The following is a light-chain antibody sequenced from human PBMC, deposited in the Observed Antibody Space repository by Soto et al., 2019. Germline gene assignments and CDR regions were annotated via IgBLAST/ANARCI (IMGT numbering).Light chain of an antibody. J-gene: IGKJ2*01. CDR3: QQYNSYPYT. CDR1: QSISSW. CDR2: DAS. V-gene: IGKV1-5*01. Sequence: DTQMNQSPSTLSASVGDRVTITCRASQSISSWLAWYQQKPQEAPDLLIYDASSLESGVPSRFSGSGSGTEFTLTIGSLQPDDFATSYCQQYNSYPYTFGQRTKLEIK.